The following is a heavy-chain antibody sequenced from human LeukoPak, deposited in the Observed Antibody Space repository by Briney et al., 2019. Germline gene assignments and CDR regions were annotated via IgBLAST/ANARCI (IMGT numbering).Heavy chain of an antibody. V-gene: IGHV3-23*01. Sequence: GGSLRLSCAASGFTFSSYAMSWVRQAPGKGLEWVSAISGSGGSTYYADSVKGRFTISRDNSKNTLYLQMNSLRAEDAAVYYCAPQPYYYDSSGYYYYYYMDVWGKGTTVTVSS. D-gene: IGHD3-22*01. CDR3: APQPYYYDSSGYYYYYYMDV. CDR2: ISGSGGST. CDR1: GFTFSSYA. J-gene: IGHJ6*03.